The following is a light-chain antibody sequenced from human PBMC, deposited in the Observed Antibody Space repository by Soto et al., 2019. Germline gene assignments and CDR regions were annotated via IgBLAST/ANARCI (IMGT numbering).Light chain of an antibody. CDR3: QQYSSYPYT. J-gene: IGKJ2*01. CDR2: KAS. CDR1: QSISSW. Sequence: DIHMPQSPSTLSASVGDRVTITCRASQSISSWLAWYQQKPGTAPKLLIYKASSLQSGVPSRFSGSGSGTEFTLTISTLQPDDFATYYCQQYSSYPYTFGQGTKLEIK. V-gene: IGKV1-5*03.